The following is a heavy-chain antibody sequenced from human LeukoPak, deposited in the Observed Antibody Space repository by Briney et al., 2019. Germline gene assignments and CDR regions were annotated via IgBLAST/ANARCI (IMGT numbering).Heavy chain of an antibody. J-gene: IGHJ4*02. D-gene: IGHD6-6*01. Sequence: GGSLRLSCAASGFTFSSYSMNWVRQAPGKGLEWVSSISSSSSYIYYADSVKGRFTISRDNAKNSLYLQMNSLRAEDTAVYYCARDKDDKYSSSLDYWGQGTLVTVSS. CDR3: ARDKDDKYSSSLDY. CDR1: GFTFSSYS. V-gene: IGHV3-21*01. CDR2: ISSSSSYI.